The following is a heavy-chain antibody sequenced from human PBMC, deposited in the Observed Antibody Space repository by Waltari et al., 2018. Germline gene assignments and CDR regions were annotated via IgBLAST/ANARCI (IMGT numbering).Heavy chain of an antibody. Sequence: EVQLVESGGGLVKPGGSLRLSCAASGFTFSSYSMNWVRQAPGKGLEWVSSISSSSSYIYYADSVKGRFTISRDNAKNSLYLQMNSLRAEDTAVYYCARGPPDLDIGFDYWGQGTLVTVSS. J-gene: IGHJ4*02. CDR2: ISSSSSYI. V-gene: IGHV3-21*01. CDR3: ARGPPDLDIGFDY. CDR1: GFTFSSYS. D-gene: IGHD5-12*01.